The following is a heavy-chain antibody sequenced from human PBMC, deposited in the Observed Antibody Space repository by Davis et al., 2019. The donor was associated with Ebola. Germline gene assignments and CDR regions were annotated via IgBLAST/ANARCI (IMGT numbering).Heavy chain of an antibody. Sequence: GESLKISCKGSGYSFTNYWIGWVRQMPGKGLEWMGIIYPGDSHTRYSPSFQGQVTISADKSISTAYLQWSSLKASDTAMYYCARGTDGYNPGGYFDSWGQGTLVTVSS. CDR2: IYPGDSHT. J-gene: IGHJ4*02. CDR3: ARGTDGYNPGGYFDS. V-gene: IGHV5-51*01. CDR1: GYSFTNYW. D-gene: IGHD5-24*01.